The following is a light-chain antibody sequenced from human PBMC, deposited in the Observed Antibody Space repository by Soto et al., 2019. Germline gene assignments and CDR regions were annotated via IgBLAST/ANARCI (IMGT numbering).Light chain of an antibody. Sequence: DIVLTQSPVTLSLSPGERATLYCRPSKSVPSYLAWYQQKPGQAPRLVIYDISNRAAGIPARFSGSGSGRDFTLTISNLEPEDAAVYYCHQRNAWPRSTFGQGTKLEIK. CDR1: KSVPSY. V-gene: IGKV3-11*02. CDR3: HQRNAWPRST. CDR2: DIS. J-gene: IGKJ2*02.